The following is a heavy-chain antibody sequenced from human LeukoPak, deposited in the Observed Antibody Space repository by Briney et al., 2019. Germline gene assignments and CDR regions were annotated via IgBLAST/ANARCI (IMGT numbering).Heavy chain of an antibody. V-gene: IGHV3-48*03. D-gene: IGHD6-19*01. CDR1: GATFSSYE. J-gene: IGHJ4*02. CDR2: ISGGGNTV. CDR3: ASVPGSSGWNYYFDY. Sequence: SGGSLRLSCAASGATFSSYEMNWVRQAPGKGLEGVSYISGGGNTVHYADSVKGRFTISRDNTKNSLYLQMNSLRAEDTAVYSCASVPGSSGWNYYFDYWGQGTLVTVSS.